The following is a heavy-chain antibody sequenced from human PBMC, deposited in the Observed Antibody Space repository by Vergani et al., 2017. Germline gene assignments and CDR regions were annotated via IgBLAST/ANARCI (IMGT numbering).Heavy chain of an antibody. V-gene: IGHV1-69*09. Sequence: QVQLVQSGAEVKKPGSSVKVSCKASGGTFSSYTISWVRQAPGQGLEWMGRIIPILGIANYAQKFQGRDTITADKSTSTAYMELSSLRSEDTAVYYCARGYDSLTGDAFDIWGQGTMVTVSS. J-gene: IGHJ3*02. CDR2: IIPILGIA. D-gene: IGHD3-3*01. CDR3: ARGYDSLTGDAFDI. CDR1: GGTFSSYT.